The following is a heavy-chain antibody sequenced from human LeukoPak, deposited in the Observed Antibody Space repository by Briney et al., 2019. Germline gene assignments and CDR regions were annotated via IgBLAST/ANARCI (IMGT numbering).Heavy chain of an antibody. Sequence: PGESLRLSCGASGLTFSSYGMSWVRQAPGKGLEWVSTIIGSAVNTYYADSVKGGFTISRDDSKNTVYLQMNSLRAEDTAVYSCAKYTSGTSYRGLDQWGQGTLVTVSS. D-gene: IGHD3-10*01. CDR2: IIGSAVNT. V-gene: IGHV3-23*01. CDR1: GLTFSSYG. CDR3: AKYTSGTSYRGLDQ. J-gene: IGHJ4*02.